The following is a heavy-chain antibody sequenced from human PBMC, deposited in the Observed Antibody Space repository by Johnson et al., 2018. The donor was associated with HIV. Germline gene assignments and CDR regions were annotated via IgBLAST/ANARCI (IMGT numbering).Heavy chain of an antibody. CDR2: ITSSGRTT. J-gene: IGHJ3*02. Sequence: QVQLVESGGGVVQPGRSLRLSCAASGFTFSDYYMSWIRQAPGKGLEWVSYITSSGRTTYYADSVKGRFTISRDNSENTLYLQMNSLRAEDTAVYYCARGGLLSPDAFDIWGQGTMVTVSS. V-gene: IGHV3-11*01. D-gene: IGHD2-21*02. CDR1: GFTFSDYY. CDR3: ARGGLLSPDAFDI.